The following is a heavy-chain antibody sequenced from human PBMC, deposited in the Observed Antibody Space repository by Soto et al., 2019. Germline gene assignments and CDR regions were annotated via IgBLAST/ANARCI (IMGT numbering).Heavy chain of an antibody. CDR2: IYARGTT. J-gene: IGHJ4*02. D-gene: IGHD3-9*01. CDR3: ARERDTTGYILRY. CDR1: GFSVSNNY. Sequence: GGSLRLSCAASGFSVSNNYMTWVRQAPGRGLEWISIIYARGTTYYADSVKGRFTIYRDTADNTLYLQMSSLRAEDTAIYYCARERDTTGYILRYWGQGTLVTVPQ. V-gene: IGHV3-53*01.